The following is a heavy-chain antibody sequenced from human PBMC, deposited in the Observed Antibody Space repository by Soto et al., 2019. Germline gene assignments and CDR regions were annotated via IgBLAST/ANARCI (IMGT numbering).Heavy chain of an antibody. CDR1: GGSLSCYY. J-gene: IGHJ6*02. Sequence: SETLSVTCAVYGGSLSCYYWTWIRQPPGKGLEWIGEIYHSGSTNYSPSLKSRLTISVDTSKNQFSLKVSSVTAADTAVYYCASRKSTMIRGVATYGMDVWGQGTTVTVSS. CDR3: ASRKSTMIRGVATYGMDV. D-gene: IGHD3-10*01. CDR2: IYHSGST. V-gene: IGHV4-34*01.